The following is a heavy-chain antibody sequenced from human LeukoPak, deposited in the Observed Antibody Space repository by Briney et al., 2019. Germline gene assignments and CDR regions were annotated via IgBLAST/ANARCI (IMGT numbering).Heavy chain of an antibody. Sequence: GGSPRLSCAASGFTFSSYWMHWVRQAPGKGLVWVSRINSDGSSTSYADSVKGRLTISRDNAKNTLYLQMNSLRAEDTAVYYCARGEQDGSGWYGGYYYYYYGMDVWGQGTTVIVSS. CDR3: ARGEQDGSGWYGGYYYYYYGMDV. V-gene: IGHV3-74*01. J-gene: IGHJ6*02. CDR1: GFTFSSYW. CDR2: INSDGSST. D-gene: IGHD6-19*01.